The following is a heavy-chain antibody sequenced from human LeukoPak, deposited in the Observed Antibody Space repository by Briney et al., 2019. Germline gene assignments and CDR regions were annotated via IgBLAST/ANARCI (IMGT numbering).Heavy chain of an antibody. CDR2: IYYRWST. Sequence: SETLSLTCTVSGGSINNYYWSWIRQPPGKGLEWIGYIYYRWSTTYSPSLKSRVSISVDTSKNQFSLNLSFVTAADTAVYYCARQKTAPPIFEYYGMDIWGQGTTVTVSS. CDR3: ARQKTAPPIFEYYGMDI. CDR1: GGSINNYY. J-gene: IGHJ6*02. D-gene: IGHD3-9*01. V-gene: IGHV4-59*08.